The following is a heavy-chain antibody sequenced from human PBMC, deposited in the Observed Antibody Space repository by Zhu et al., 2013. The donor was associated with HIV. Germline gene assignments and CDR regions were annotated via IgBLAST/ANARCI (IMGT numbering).Heavy chain of an antibody. V-gene: IGHV1-46*01. CDR1: GYTFTSYY. CDR2: INPSGGST. D-gene: IGHD6-13*01. J-gene: IGHJ5*02. Sequence: QVQLVQSGAEVKKPGASVKVSCKASGYTFTSYYMHWVRQAPGQGLEWMGIINPSGGSTSYAQKFQGRVTMTRDTSTSTVYMELSSLRSEDTAVYYCARDPRAAAAGTSVWFDPVGLGNPG. CDR3: ARDPRAAAAGTSVWFDP.